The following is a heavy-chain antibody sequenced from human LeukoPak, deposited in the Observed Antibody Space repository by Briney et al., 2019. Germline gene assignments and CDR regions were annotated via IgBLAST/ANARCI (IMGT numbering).Heavy chain of an antibody. V-gene: IGHV4-34*01. CDR3: ARIYSSGWYRGAFDY. CDR1: GGSFSGYY. CDR2: INHSGST. D-gene: IGHD6-19*01. J-gene: IGHJ4*02. Sequence: QTSETLSLTCAVYGGSFSGYYWSWIRQPPGKGLEWIGEINHSGSTNYNPSLKSRVTISVDTSKNQFSLKLSSVTAADTAVYYCARIYSSGWYRGAFDYWGQGTLVTVSS.